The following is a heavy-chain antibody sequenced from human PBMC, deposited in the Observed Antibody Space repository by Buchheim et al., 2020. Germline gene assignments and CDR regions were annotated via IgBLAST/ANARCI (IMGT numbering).Heavy chain of an antibody. CDR2: IYPGDSDT. CDR1: GYSFTSYW. D-gene: IGHD6-13*01. V-gene: IGHV5-51*01. Sequence: EVQLVQSGAEVKKPGESLKISCKGSGYSFTSYWIGWVRQMPGKGLEWMGIIYPGDSDTRYSPSFQGQVTISADTSISTAYPQWSSLKASDTAMYYCARHKNLRGVKQQPHKGFDPWGQGTL. J-gene: IGHJ5*02. CDR3: ARHKNLRGVKQQPHKGFDP.